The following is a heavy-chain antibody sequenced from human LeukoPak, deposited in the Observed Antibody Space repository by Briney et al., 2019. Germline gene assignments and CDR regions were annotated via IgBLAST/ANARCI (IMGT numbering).Heavy chain of an antibody. D-gene: IGHD2-15*01. V-gene: IGHV1-2*02. Sequence: ASVKVSCKASGYTFIDNYIHGVRQAPGQGLEWMGWINPHNGGTKYALKFQGRVTMTSDRSTTTVYMEVTRLRSDDTAVFYCAREAASFGTSLGYMDVWGKGTTVTVSS. CDR2: INPHNGGT. CDR1: GYTFIDNY. CDR3: AREAASFGTSLGYMDV. J-gene: IGHJ6*03.